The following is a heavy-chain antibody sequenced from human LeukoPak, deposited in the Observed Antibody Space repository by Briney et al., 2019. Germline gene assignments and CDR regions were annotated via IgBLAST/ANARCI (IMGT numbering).Heavy chain of an antibody. Sequence: SETLSLTCTVSGGSINSYYWSWIRQPPGKGLEWIGYIYYSGSTNYNPSLKSRVTISVDTSKNPFSLKLSSVTAADTAVYYCARQLWSSYFDYWGQGTLVTVSS. CDR3: ARQLWSSYFDY. V-gene: IGHV4-59*08. CDR1: GGSINSYY. D-gene: IGHD5-18*01. CDR2: IYYSGST. J-gene: IGHJ4*02.